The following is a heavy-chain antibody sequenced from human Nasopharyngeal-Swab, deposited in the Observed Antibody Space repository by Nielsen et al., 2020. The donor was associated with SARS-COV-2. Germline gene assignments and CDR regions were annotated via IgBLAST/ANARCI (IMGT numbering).Heavy chain of an antibody. CDR2: IWYDGSNK. Sequence: GESLKISCAASGFTFSSYGMHWVRQAPGKGLEWVAVIWYDGSNKYYADSVKGRFTISRDNSKNTLYLQMNSLRAEDTAVYYCARDHPLGGNSDDAFDICGQGTMVTVSS. CDR1: GFTFSSYG. V-gene: IGHV3-33*01. J-gene: IGHJ3*02. D-gene: IGHD4-23*01. CDR3: ARDHPLGGNSDDAFDI.